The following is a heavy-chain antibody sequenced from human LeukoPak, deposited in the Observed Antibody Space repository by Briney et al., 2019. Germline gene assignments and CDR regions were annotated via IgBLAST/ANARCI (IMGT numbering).Heavy chain of an antibody. Sequence: SETLSLTCTVSGGSISSYYWSWIRQPAGKGLEWIGRIYTSGSTNYNPSLKSRVTMSVDTSKNQFSLKLSSVTAADTAVYYCARDWAEQWLVCYYYYMDVWGKGTTVTVSS. J-gene: IGHJ6*03. V-gene: IGHV4-4*07. D-gene: IGHD6-19*01. CDR3: ARDWAEQWLVCYYYYMDV. CDR2: IYTSGST. CDR1: GGSISSYY.